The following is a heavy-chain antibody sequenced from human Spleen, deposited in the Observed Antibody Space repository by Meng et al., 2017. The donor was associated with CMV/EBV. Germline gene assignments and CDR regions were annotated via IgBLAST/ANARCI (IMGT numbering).Heavy chain of an antibody. Sequence: ASVKVSCKASGNTFIGYYIHWVRQAPGQGLEWMGWINPDSGGTNYAQKFQGRVTMTRDTSISTAYMELSRLRSDDTAVYYCARDADYGGSWFDPWGQGTLVTVSS. CDR2: INPDSGGT. CDR1: GNTFIGYY. J-gene: IGHJ5*02. V-gene: IGHV1-2*02. D-gene: IGHD4-23*01. CDR3: ARDADYGGSWFDP.